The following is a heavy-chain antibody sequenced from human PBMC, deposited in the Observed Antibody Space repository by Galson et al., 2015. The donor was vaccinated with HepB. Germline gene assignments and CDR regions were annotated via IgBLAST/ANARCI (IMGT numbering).Heavy chain of an antibody. D-gene: IGHD3-10*01. CDR1: GFTFSSYA. Sequence: SLRLSCAASGFTFSSYAMHWVRQAPGKGLEWVAVISYDGSNKYYADSVKGRFTISRDNSKNTLYLQMNSLRAEDTAAYYCASKGSEYYFDYWGQGTLVTVSS. CDR2: ISYDGSNK. V-gene: IGHV3-30*04. J-gene: IGHJ4*02. CDR3: ASKGSEYYFDY.